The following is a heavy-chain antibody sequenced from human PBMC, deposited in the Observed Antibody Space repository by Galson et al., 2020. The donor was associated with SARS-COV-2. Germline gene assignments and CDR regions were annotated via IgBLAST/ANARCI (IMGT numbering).Heavy chain of an antibody. CDR1: GVTFSSYG. CDR2: IRFDGNNE. CDR3: AKDVVLAVVVPAVVDE. Sequence: GGSLRLSCAASGVTFSSYGMHWIRQAPGKGLEWVAFIRFDGNNEYYADSVKGRFTVSRDNAKNMLYLQMTSLRPEDTAVYYCAKDVVLAVVVPAVVDEWGQGTLVTVSS. V-gene: IGHV3-30*02. D-gene: IGHD2-2*01. J-gene: IGHJ4*02.